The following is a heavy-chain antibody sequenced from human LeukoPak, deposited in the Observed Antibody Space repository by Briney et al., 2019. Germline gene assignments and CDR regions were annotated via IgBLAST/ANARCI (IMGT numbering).Heavy chain of an antibody. V-gene: IGHV1-46*01. J-gene: IGHJ6*03. CDR1: GYTFTSYY. Sequence: ASVKVSCKASGYTFTSYYMHWVRQAPGQGLEWMGIINPSGGSTSYAQKFQGRVTMTRDTSTSTVYMELSSLRSEDTAVYYCARSLLSTDYYYYYMDVWGKGTTVTVSS. CDR3: ARSLLSTDYYYYYMDV. D-gene: IGHD2-2*01. CDR2: INPSGGST.